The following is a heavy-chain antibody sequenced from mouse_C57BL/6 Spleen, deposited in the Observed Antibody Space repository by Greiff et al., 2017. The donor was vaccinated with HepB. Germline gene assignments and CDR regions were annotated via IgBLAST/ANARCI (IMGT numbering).Heavy chain of an antibody. D-gene: IGHD1-1*01. V-gene: IGHV1-54*01. CDR2: INPGSGGT. CDR3: ATLSYGSSYGYFDV. Sequence: VQLQESGAELVRPGTSVKVSCKASGYAFTNYLIEWVKQRPGQGLEWIGVINPGSGGTNYNEKFKGKATLTADKSSSTAYMQLSSLTSEDSAVYVCATLSYGSSYGYFDVWGTGTTVTVSS. CDR1: GYAFTNYL. J-gene: IGHJ1*03.